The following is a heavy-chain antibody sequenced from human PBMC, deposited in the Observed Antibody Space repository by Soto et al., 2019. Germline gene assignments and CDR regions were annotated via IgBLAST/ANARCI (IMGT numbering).Heavy chain of an antibody. D-gene: IGHD2-8*02. CDR2: INTDGSST. V-gene: IGHV3-74*01. Sequence: EVQLVESGGGLVQPGGSLRLSCADSGFSFSSYWMHWLRQGPEKGLVWVSRINTDGSSTHYADSVKGRFTISRDNAKSTLYLQMNSLRAEDTAVYYCARSPGGYYTGWGQGTVVTVSS. CDR3: ARSPGGYYTG. J-gene: IGHJ3*01. CDR1: GFSFSSYW.